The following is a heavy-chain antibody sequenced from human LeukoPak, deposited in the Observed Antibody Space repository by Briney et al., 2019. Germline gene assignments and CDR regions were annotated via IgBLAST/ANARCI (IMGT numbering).Heavy chain of an antibody. CDR1: GFTFSSYA. Sequence: GGSLRLSCAASGFTFSSYAMSWVRQAPGKGLEWVSTITGDGGTTYYADSVKGRFTISRDNSKNTLYLQMNSLRAEDTAVYYCAKARGLGIVRARFDYWGQGTLVTVSS. D-gene: IGHD1-26*01. J-gene: IGHJ4*02. CDR2: ITGDGGTT. V-gene: IGHV3-23*01. CDR3: AKARGLGIVRARFDY.